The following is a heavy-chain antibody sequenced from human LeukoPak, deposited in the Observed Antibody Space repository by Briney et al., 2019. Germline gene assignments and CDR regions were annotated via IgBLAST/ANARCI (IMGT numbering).Heavy chain of an antibody. V-gene: IGHV3-30*03. CDR2: ISYDGSNK. Sequence: PGRSLRLSCAASGFTFSSYGMHWVRQAPGKGLEWVAVISYDGSNKYYADSVKGRFTISRDNSKNTLYLQMNSLRAEDTAVYYCATGMTTVTSWYYWGQGTLVTVSS. D-gene: IGHD4-17*01. CDR3: ATGMTTVTSWYY. CDR1: GFTFSSYG. J-gene: IGHJ4*02.